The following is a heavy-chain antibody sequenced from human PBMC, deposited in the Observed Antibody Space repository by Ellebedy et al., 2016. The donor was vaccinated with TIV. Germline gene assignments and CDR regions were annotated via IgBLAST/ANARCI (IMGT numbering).Heavy chain of an antibody. J-gene: IGHJ2*01. CDR2: ISAYNGNT. CDR1: GYTFTGYY. Sequence: ASVKVSCKASGYTFTGYYMHWVRQAPGQGLEWMGWISAYNGNTNYAQKLQGRVTMTTDTSTSTAYMELRSLRSDDTAVYYCARDAPDIPGDLWGRGTLVTVSS. V-gene: IGHV1-18*04. D-gene: IGHD2-15*01. CDR3: ARDAPDIPGDL.